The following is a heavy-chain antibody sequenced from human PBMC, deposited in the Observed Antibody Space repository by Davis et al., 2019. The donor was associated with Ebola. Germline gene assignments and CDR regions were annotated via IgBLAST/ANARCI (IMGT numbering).Heavy chain of an antibody. D-gene: IGHD5-24*01. CDR2: IYSSGST. CDR1: GFTVSSNY. J-gene: IGHJ4*02. CDR3: ARKDRRDEGPYDY. Sequence: PGGSLRLSCAASGFTVSSNYMSWVRQAPGKGLEWVSVIYSSGSTYYADSVKGRFTISRDNSKNTLYLQMNSLRAEDTAVYYCARKDRRDEGPYDYWGQGTLVTVSS. V-gene: IGHV3-53*01.